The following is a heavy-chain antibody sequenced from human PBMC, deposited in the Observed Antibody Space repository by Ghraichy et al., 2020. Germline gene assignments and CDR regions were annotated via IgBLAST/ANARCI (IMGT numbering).Heavy chain of an antibody. Sequence: LETLSLTCTVSGGSVSSGSYYWSWIRQPPGKGLEWIGYIYYSGSANYNPSLKSRVTISIDTSKNQFSLKLSSVTAADTAVYYCARERAGGYDHWGQGTLVTVSS. CDR1: GGSVSSGSYY. V-gene: IGHV4-61*01. CDR3: ARERAGGYDH. J-gene: IGHJ4*02. CDR2: IYYSGSA. D-gene: IGHD5-12*01.